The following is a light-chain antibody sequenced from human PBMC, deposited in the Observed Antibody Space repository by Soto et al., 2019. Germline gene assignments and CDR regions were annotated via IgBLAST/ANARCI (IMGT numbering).Light chain of an antibody. CDR2: DAS. J-gene: IGKJ4*01. V-gene: IGKV3-20*01. CDR3: QQYGSSPELT. CDR1: QSVGRY. Sequence: EIVLTQSPGTVSLSPGETATLSCRTSQSVGRYVAWYQQKPGQAPRLLIYDASTRASGIPDRFSGIGSGTDFTLIISRLEPEDFAVYYCQQYGSSPELTFGGGTKVEIE.